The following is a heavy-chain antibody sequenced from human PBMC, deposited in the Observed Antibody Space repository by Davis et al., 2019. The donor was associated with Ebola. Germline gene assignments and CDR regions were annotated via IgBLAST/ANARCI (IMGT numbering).Heavy chain of an antibody. Sequence: ASVTVSCKVSGYTLTEFSTHWVRQAPGKGLEWMGGFDPEDGETIYAQKFQGRVTMTEDTSTDTAYMELSSLRSEDTAVYYCATEHGSGGDAFDIWGQGTMVTVSS. CDR1: GYTLTEFS. D-gene: IGHD3-10*01. CDR3: ATEHGSGGDAFDI. CDR2: FDPEDGET. V-gene: IGHV1-24*01. J-gene: IGHJ3*02.